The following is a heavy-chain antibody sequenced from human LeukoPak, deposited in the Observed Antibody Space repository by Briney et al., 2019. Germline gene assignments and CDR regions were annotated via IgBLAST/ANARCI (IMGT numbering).Heavy chain of an antibody. CDR2: KNPNSGNT. D-gene: IGHD3-10*01. CDR1: GYTFTRYD. V-gene: IGHV1-8*01. Sequence: GASVKVSCTASGYTFTRYDINWVRQATAQGLEWMGWKNPNSGNTGYAQNFQGTVTMTKNTSISTAYMELSSLRAEDTAVYYCALGGSGSYYLDYWGQGTLVTVSS. CDR3: ALGGSGSYYLDY. J-gene: IGHJ4*02.